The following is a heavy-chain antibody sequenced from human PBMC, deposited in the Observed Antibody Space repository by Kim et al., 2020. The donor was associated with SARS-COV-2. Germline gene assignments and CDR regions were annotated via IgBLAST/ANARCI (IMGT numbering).Heavy chain of an antibody. Sequence: GGSLRLSCAASGFTFSSYAMHWVRQAPGKGLEWVAVISYDGSNKYYADSVKGRFTISRDNSKNTLYLQMNSLRAEDTAVYYCARDYGGNHLFDYCGQGTLVTASS. CDR3: ARDYGGNHLFDY. J-gene: IGHJ4*02. CDR1: GFTFSSYA. CDR2: ISYDGSNK. D-gene: IGHD4-17*01. V-gene: IGHV3-30-3*01.